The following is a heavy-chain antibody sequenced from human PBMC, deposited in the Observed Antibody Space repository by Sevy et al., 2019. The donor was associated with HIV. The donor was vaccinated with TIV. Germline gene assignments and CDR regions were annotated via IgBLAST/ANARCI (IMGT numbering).Heavy chain of an antibody. CDR3: ARDRDDYASGRRHPYYYYHGMDV. D-gene: IGHD3-10*01. Sequence: GGSRSPSFVGSGFTFKDDFMTWVRKPPGKGLGWVSSISSRSTFTTYQNSVKGRFTISRENAQNSMFLQMNSVRPEDMAVYYCARDRDDYASGRRHPYYYYHGMDVWGQGTMVTVSS. J-gene: IGHJ6*02. V-gene: IGHV3-21*01. CDR1: GFTFKDDF. CDR2: ISSRSTFT.